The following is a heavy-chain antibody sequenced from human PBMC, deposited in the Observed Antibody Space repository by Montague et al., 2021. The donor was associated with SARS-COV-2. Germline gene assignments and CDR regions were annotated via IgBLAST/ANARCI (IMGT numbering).Heavy chain of an antibody. J-gene: IGHJ6*02. V-gene: IGHV4-61*01. CDR2: IYYSGST. Sequence: SETRSLTCTVSGGSVSSGCYYWSWVRQPPGKGLEWIGYIYYSGSTNYNPSLKSRVTISVDTSKNQFSLKLSSVTADTAVYYCARDPWHITIFGVVTRYGMDVWGQGTTVTVSS. CDR1: GGSVSSGCYY. CDR3: ARDPWHITIFGVVTRYGMDV. D-gene: IGHD3-3*01.